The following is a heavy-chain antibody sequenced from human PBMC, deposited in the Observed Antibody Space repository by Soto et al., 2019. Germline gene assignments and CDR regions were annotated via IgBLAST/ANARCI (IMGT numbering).Heavy chain of an antibody. CDR2: ISAYNGNT. CDR1: GYTFTSYG. J-gene: IGHJ4*02. D-gene: IGHD6-19*01. CDR3: ARVWEQWLVSDY. Sequence: ASVKASCKASGYTFTSYGISWVRQAPGQGLEWMGWISAYNGNTNYAQKLQGRVTMTTDTSTSTAYMELRSLRSDDTAVYYCARVWEQWLVSDYWGQGTLVTVSS. V-gene: IGHV1-18*01.